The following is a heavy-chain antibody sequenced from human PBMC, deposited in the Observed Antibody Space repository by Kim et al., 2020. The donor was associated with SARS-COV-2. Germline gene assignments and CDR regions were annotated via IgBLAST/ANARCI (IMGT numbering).Heavy chain of an antibody. V-gene: IGHV3-30*03. J-gene: IGHJ4*02. D-gene: IGHD3-16*01. CDR1: GFTFSSYG. CDR2: ISYDGSNK. CDR3: GAMTTYSRGYFDY. Sequence: GGSLRLSCAASGFTFSSYGMHWVRQAPGKGLEWVAVISYDGSNKYYADSVKGRFTISRDNSKNTLYLQMNSLRAEDTAVYYCGAMTTYSRGYFDYWGQGTLVTVSS.